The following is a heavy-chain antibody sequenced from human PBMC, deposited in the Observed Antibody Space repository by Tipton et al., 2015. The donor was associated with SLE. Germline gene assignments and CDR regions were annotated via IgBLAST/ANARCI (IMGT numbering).Heavy chain of an antibody. CDR2: ISGSGGST. CDR3: AKDLLGYDSSGVDY. J-gene: IGHJ4*02. V-gene: IGHV3-23*01. D-gene: IGHD3-22*01. CDR1: GFTFSSYA. Sequence: AVSGFTFSSYAMSWVRQAPGKGLEWVSAISGSGGSTYYADSVKGRFTISRDNSKNTLYLQMNSLGAEDTAVYYCAKDLLGYDSSGVDYWGQGTLVTVSS.